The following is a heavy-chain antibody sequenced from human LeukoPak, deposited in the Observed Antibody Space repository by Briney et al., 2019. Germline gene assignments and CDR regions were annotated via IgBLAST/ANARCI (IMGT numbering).Heavy chain of an antibody. V-gene: IGHV4-4*07. Sequence: SETLSLTCTVSGGPISSYYWSWIRQPAGKGLEWIGRIYTSGSTNYNPSLKSRVTMSVNSSKTQFSLKLSSATAADTAVYYCARGEMIVVPGAFDIWGQGTMVTVSS. CDR3: ARGEMIVVPGAFDI. CDR2: IYTSGST. CDR1: GGPISSYY. J-gene: IGHJ3*02. D-gene: IGHD3-22*01.